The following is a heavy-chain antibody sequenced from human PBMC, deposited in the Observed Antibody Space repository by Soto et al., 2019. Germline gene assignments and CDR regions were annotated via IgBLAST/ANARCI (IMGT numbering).Heavy chain of an antibody. D-gene: IGHD3-16*01. CDR1: GGSMSSDDYY. Sequence: PSATLSLTCTVSGGSMSSDDYYWSWIRQPPGKGLEWIGYISYSGTTYYNPSLESRVTVSLDTSKNQFSLKLTSVTAADTAVYDCARSMLDEAFRICGQGKMVTVSS. CDR2: ISYSGTT. CDR3: ARSMLDEAFRI. J-gene: IGHJ3*02. V-gene: IGHV4-30-4*01.